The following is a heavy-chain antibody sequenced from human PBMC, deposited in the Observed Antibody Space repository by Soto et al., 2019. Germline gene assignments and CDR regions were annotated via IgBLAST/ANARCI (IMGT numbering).Heavy chain of an antibody. J-gene: IGHJ4*02. CDR2: IYWDDDK. CDR3: AHRFDWYYFDY. V-gene: IGHV2-5*02. Sequence: QITLKESGPALVKPTQTLTLTCTFSGFSLTTSEVGVGWIRQPPGKALEWLALIYWDDDKRYSPSLRSRLTSTKDTPKNHVALTMTNVDPVDTATYYCAHRFDWYYFDYWGQGTLVTVSS. CDR1: GFSLTTSEVG. D-gene: IGHD3-9*01.